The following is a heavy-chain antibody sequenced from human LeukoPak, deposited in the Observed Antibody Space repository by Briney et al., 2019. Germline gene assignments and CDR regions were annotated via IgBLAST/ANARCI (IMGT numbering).Heavy chain of an antibody. V-gene: IGHV3-30*02. CDR3: AKVRPDIVVVPAANAYYYYYMDV. J-gene: IGHJ6*03. Sequence: GGSLRLSCAASGFTFSSYGMHWVRQAPGKGLEWVAFIRYDGSNKYYADSVKGRFTISRDNSKNTLYLQMNSLRAEDTAVYYCAKVRPDIVVVPAANAYYYYYMDVWGRGTTVTVSS. D-gene: IGHD2-2*01. CDR1: GFTFSSYG. CDR2: IRYDGSNK.